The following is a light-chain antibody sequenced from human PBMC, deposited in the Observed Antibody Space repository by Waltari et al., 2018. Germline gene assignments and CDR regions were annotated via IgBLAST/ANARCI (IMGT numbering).Light chain of an antibody. CDR3: HQSSSLPYT. Sequence: EIVLTQPSDFQSVTPKARVTITYRASQTIGSRLHWYQQKPDQSPKLLIKYASQSFSGVPSRLSGSGSGTDFTRTIYSLGAEDAATYYCHQSSSLPYTFGQGTKLAIK. CDR2: YAS. J-gene: IGKJ2*01. V-gene: IGKV6-21*01. CDR1: QTIGSR.